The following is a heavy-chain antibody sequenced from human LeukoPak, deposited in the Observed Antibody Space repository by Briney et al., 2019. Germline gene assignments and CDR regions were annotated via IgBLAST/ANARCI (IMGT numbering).Heavy chain of an antibody. J-gene: IGHJ4*02. Sequence: GGSLRLSCAASGFTFSSYNMNWVRQAPGKGLEWVSDISSRSTTIYYADSVKGRFTISRDNSKDTLYLQMNSLRPEDTAVYYCAKEAAGTYYWFAHEGFDYWGQGTLVTVSS. V-gene: IGHV3-48*01. CDR1: GFTFSSYN. CDR3: AKEAAGTYYWFAHEGFDY. CDR2: ISSRSTTI. D-gene: IGHD3-10*01.